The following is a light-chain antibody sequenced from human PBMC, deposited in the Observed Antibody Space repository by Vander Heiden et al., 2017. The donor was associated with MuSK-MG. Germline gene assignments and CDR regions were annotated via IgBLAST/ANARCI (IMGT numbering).Light chain of an antibody. J-gene: IGLJ3*02. Sequence: HSALTQPASVSGSPGPSLTISCTGTSSDVGGYNYVSWYQQHPGKAPKLMIYEVSNRPSGVANRFSGSKSGNTASLSISGLQAEDEADYYCSSHTSSSTWVFGGGTKLTVL. CDR1: SSDVGGYNY. CDR2: EVS. CDR3: SSHTSSSTWV. V-gene: IGLV2-14*01.